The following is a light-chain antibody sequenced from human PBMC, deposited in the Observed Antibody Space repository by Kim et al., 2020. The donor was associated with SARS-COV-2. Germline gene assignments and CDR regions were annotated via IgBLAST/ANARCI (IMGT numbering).Light chain of an antibody. J-gene: IGKJ2*01. Sequence: SASVGDRVTITCRASQVISNYLAWFQQKPGKAPKRLIYAASNLQSGVPSRFSGSGSGTEFTLTINSLQPEDFATYYCLQHKNYPYTFGQGTKLEI. CDR3: LQHKNYPYT. V-gene: IGKV1-17*03. CDR2: AAS. CDR1: QVISNY.